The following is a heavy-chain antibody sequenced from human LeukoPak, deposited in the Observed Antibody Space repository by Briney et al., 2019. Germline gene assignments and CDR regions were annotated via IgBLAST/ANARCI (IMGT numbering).Heavy chain of an antibody. V-gene: IGHV3-20*04. CDR3: ARDATYYYDSSGYPYY. CDR2: INWNGGRT. D-gene: IGHD3-22*01. Sequence: GGSLRLSCAASGFTFDDYGMSWVRQDPGKGLEWVSGINWNGGRTGYADSVKGRFTISRDNAKNSLYLQMNSLRAEDTALYYCARDATYYYDSSGYPYYWGQGTLVTVSS. CDR1: GFTFDDYG. J-gene: IGHJ4*02.